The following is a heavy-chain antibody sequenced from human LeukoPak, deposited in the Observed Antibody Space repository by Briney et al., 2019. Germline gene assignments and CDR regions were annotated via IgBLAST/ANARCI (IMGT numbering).Heavy chain of an antibody. Sequence: GGSLRLSCAASGFTFSNAWMSWVRQAPGKGLEWVGRIKSKTDGGTTDYAAPVKGRFTISRDDSKNTLYLQMNSLKTEDTAVYYCTTDPWAGYYRTPNYFDYWGQGTLDTVSS. CDR3: TTDPWAGYYRTPNYFDY. D-gene: IGHD3/OR15-3a*01. J-gene: IGHJ4*02. V-gene: IGHV3-15*01. CDR2: IKSKTDGGTT. CDR1: GFTFSNAW.